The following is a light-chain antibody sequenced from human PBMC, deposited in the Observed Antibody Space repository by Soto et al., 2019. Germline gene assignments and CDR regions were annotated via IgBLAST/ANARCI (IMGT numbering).Light chain of an antibody. CDR1: SSDVGAYNY. J-gene: IGLJ1*01. CDR3: SSWTSGATYV. V-gene: IGLV2-14*03. CDR2: DVN. Sequence: QSALTQPASVSGSPGQSITISCAGTSSDVGAYNYVSWYQHHPGKVPKLMIYDVNNRPSGDSNRFYGSKSGNTASLTISGLQAEDEADYYCSSWTSGATYVFGSGTKVTVL.